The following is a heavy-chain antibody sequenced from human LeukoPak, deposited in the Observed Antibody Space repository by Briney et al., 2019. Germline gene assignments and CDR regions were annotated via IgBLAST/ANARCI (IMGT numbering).Heavy chain of an antibody. Sequence: SGPALVKPTQTLTLTCTFSGFSLSTSGMCVSWIRQPPGKALEWLARIDWDDDKYYSTSLKTRLTISKDTSKNQVVLTMTNMDPVDTATYYCARIKDVRSYYGPGTQISFDYWGQGTLVTVSS. J-gene: IGHJ4*02. CDR3: ARIKDVRSYYGPGTQISFDY. CDR2: IDWDDDK. V-gene: IGHV2-70*11. D-gene: IGHD3-10*01. CDR1: GFSLSTSGMC.